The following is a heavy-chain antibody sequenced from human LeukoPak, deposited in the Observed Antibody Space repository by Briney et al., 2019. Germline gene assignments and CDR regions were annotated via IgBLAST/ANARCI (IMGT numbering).Heavy chain of an antibody. Sequence: PGGSLRLSCAASGFTFSSYAMSWVRQAPGKGLEWVSAISGSGGSTYYADSVKGRFTISRDNSKNTLYLQMGSLRAEDMAVYYCAREGERVGATPRYYFDYWGQGTLVTVSS. CDR3: AREGERVGATPRYYFDY. D-gene: IGHD1-26*01. J-gene: IGHJ4*02. CDR2: ISGSGGST. V-gene: IGHV3-23*01. CDR1: GFTFSSYA.